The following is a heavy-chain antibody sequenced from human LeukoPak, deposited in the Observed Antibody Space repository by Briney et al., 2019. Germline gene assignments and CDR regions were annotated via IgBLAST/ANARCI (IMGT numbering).Heavy chain of an antibody. CDR1: GFTFSDYY. V-gene: IGHV3-11*04. Sequence: PGGSLRLSCAASGFTFSDYYMSWIRQAPGKGLEWVSFISSGGYTISYADSVEGRFTISRDNAKNSLYLQMNNLRAEDTAMYYCARDRTRETFDHWGQGTLVTVSS. CDR3: ARDRTRETFDH. J-gene: IGHJ4*02. D-gene: IGHD1-1*01. CDR2: ISSGGYTI.